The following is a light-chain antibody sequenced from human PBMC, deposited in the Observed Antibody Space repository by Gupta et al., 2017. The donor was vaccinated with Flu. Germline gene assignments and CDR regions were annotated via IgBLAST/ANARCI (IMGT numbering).Light chain of an antibody. Sequence: PPSLSASVGDRVTMTCRASQGITNFVAWFQEKPGKAPKSLIYAASTLKSGVPSRFSGSGSGTEFTLTISSLQPEDFATYYCLQYNSHPPVFGQGTQVEIK. CDR1: QGITNF. V-gene: IGKV1-16*01. CDR2: AAS. CDR3: LQYNSHPPV. J-gene: IGKJ1*01.